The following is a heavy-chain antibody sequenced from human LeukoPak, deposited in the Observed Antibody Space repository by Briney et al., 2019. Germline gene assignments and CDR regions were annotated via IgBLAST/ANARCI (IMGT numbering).Heavy chain of an antibody. V-gene: IGHV1-46*01. Sequence: ASVEVSCKGFGYTFTNYYMHWVRQAPGQGPEWMGIVNPNDGSTTYAQKFQGRVTMTRDMSTNTVYMELSSLRSDDTAEYFCAIVSPMTTVARGQGALDIWGQGTMVIVSA. CDR2: VNPNDGST. D-gene: IGHD4-23*01. J-gene: IGHJ3*02. CDR3: AIVSPMTTVARGQGALDI. CDR1: GYTFTNYY.